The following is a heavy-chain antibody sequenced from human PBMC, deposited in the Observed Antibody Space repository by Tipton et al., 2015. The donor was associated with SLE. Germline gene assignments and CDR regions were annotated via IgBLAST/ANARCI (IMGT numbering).Heavy chain of an antibody. J-gene: IGHJ5*02. CDR3: ARLVPPYYEVWSGFLVARRVDP. D-gene: IGHD3-3*01. Sequence: TLSLTCTVSGGSISSINYFWGWIRQPPGKGLEWIGAIASRGNTYYNPSLKSRVTVSLDMSKSQFSLKLRSVTAADTAVYYCARLVPPYYEVWSGFLVARRVDPWGQGTLVIVSS. V-gene: IGHV4-39*07. CDR2: IASRGNT. CDR1: GGSISSINYF.